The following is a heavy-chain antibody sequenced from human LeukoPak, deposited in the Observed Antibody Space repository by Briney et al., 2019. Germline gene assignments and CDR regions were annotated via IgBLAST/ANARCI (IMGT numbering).Heavy chain of an antibody. V-gene: IGHV3-21*01. CDR2: ISSSSSYI. CDR1: GFTFSSYS. J-gene: IGHJ4*02. D-gene: IGHD3-22*01. CDR3: ARDGDRYYDSSRERDIDY. Sequence: PGGSLRLSCAASGFTFSSYSMNWVRQAPGKGLEWVSSISSSSSYIYYADSVRGRFTISRDNAKNSLYLQMNSLRAEDTAVYYCARDGDRYYDSSRERDIDYWGQGTLVTVSS.